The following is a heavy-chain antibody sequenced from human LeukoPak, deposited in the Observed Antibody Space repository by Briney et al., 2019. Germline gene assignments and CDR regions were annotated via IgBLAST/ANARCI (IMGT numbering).Heavy chain of an antibody. CDR3: ARLRSSASGVIDY. CDR1: GASISSGDYH. J-gene: IGHJ4*02. D-gene: IGHD6-6*01. Sequence: PSETLSLTCAVSGASISSGDYHWGWVRQPPEKGLEYIASIYQNGNTYYNPSLKSRVTISVDTSKNQFSLKVTSVSAADTAVYFCARLRSSASGVIDYWGQGTLVTVSS. V-gene: IGHV4-39*01. CDR2: IYQNGNT.